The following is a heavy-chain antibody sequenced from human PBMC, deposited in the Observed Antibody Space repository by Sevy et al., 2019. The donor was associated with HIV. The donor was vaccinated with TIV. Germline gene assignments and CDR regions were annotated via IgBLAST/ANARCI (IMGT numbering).Heavy chain of an antibody. V-gene: IGHV3-73*01. CDR2: IRSKANSYAT. J-gene: IGHJ5*02. CDR3: TRLPLSCSGGSCHGT. Sequence: GGSLRLSCAASGFTFSGSAMHWVRQASGKGLEWVGHIRSKANSYATAYAASVKGRFTISRDDSKNTAYLQMNSLKTEDTAVYYCTRLPLSCSGGSCHGTWGQGTLVTVSS. CDR1: GFTFSGSA. D-gene: IGHD2-15*01.